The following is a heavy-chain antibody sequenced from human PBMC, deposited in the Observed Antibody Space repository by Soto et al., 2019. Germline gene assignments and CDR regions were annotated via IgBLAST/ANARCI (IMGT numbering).Heavy chain of an antibody. Sequence: GGSLRLSCAASGFTVSSNYMSWVRQAPGKGLEWVSAISGSGGSTYYADSVKGRFTISRDNSKNTLYLQMNSLRAEDTAVYYCAKEPLLTGTDYWGQGTLVTVSS. CDR3: AKEPLLTGTDY. V-gene: IGHV3-23*01. J-gene: IGHJ4*02. CDR1: GFTVSSNY. CDR2: ISGSGGST. D-gene: IGHD1-20*01.